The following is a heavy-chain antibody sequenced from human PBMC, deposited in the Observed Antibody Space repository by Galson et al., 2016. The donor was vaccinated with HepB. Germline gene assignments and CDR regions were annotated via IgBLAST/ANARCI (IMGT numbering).Heavy chain of an antibody. V-gene: IGHV3-23*01. CDR1: GFTFSSYS. D-gene: IGHD2-8*01. CDR3: AKKGHSTAGYYYFDS. Sequence: SLRLSCAASGFTFSSYSMNWVRQAPGKGLEWVSIIGNEGTTSYADSVKGRFTISRDNSKNTLYLQMTSLRAEDTAVYYCAKKGHSTAGYYYFDSWGQGILVTVSS. J-gene: IGHJ4*02. CDR2: IIGNEGTT.